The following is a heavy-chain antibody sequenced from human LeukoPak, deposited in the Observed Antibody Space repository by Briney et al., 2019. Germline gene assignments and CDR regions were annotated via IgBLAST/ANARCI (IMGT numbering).Heavy chain of an antibody. CDR3: AKELVRSSSWTFGY. J-gene: IGHJ4*02. CDR2: ISYDGSNK. Sequence: PGGSLRLSCAASGFTFSSYAMHWVRQAPGKGLEWVAVISYDGSNKYYADSVKGRFTISRDNSKNTLYLQMNSLRAEDTAVYYCAKELVRSSSWTFGYWGQGTLVTVSS. D-gene: IGHD6-13*01. V-gene: IGHV3-30-3*01. CDR1: GFTFSSYA.